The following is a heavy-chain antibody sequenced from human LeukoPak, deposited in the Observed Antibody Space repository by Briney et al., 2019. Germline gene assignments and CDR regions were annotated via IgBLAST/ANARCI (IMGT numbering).Heavy chain of an antibody. V-gene: IGHV3-21*05. Sequence: GGSLRLSCAASGFTFSSYEMNWVRQAPGKGLEWVSYISSSSSNIYYADSVKGRFTISRDNAKKSLYLQMNSLRAEDTAVYYCARVNSGYDSYYYYYYYMDVWGKGTTVTISS. J-gene: IGHJ6*03. CDR1: GFTFSSYE. CDR2: ISSSSSNI. D-gene: IGHD5-12*01. CDR3: ARVNSGYDSYYYYYYYMDV.